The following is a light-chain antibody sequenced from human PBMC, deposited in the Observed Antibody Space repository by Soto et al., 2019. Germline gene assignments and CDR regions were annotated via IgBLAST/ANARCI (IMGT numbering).Light chain of an antibody. V-gene: IGKV3-20*01. CDR3: QQYGSLSWT. J-gene: IGKJ1*01. Sequence: ILFTQSPDPLSLCPWERATLAWVASQSIGSNLAWDQQKPGQAPRIIIFGASGRATGIPDRFSGSGSGTDFTLTISRLEPEDFAVYYCQQYGSLSWTFGQGTKVDIK. CDR2: GAS. CDR1: QSIGSN.